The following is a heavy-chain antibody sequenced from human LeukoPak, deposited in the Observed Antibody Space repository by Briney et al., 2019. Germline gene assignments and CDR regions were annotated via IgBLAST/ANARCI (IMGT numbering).Heavy chain of an antibody. J-gene: IGHJ4*02. CDR2: IIPILGIA. V-gene: IGHV1-69*02. CDR3: ARSRGHLAACPWNY. D-gene: IGHD6-6*01. Sequence: SVKVSCKASGGTFSSYTISWVRQAPGQGLERMGRIIPILGIANYTQKFQGRVTITADKSTSTAYMELSSLRSEDTAVYYCARSRGHLAACPWNYWGQGTLVTVSS. CDR1: GGTFSSYT.